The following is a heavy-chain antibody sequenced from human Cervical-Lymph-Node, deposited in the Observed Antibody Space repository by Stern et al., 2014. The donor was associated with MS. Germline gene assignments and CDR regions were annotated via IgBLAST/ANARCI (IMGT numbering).Heavy chain of an antibody. V-gene: IGHV1-46*03. J-gene: IGHJ4*02. CDR2: INPGDGST. CDR1: GFTFGTYS. CDR3: ARSRGYMFDY. D-gene: IGHD2-15*01. Sequence: VQLVESGAEVKKPGASVTVSCEASGFTFGTYSMHWVRQGPGQGLEWMGLINPGDGSTYYAEKFQGRLTMTRDSSTSTLYMKLSSLRSDDTAVYYCARSRGYMFDYWGQGTLVTVSS.